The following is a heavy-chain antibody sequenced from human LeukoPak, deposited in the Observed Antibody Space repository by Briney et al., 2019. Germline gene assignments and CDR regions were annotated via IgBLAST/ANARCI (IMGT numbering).Heavy chain of an antibody. D-gene: IGHD6-19*01. V-gene: IGHV4-39*01. CDR3: ARRSGWTFDF. Sequence: KASETLSLTCTVSGGSVSSSSYYWGWIRQPPGKGLEWIGSIYYSGSTYYNPSLKSRVTMSVDTSKNQFSLKLSSVTAADTAVYHCARRSGWTFDFWGQGTLVTVSS. CDR1: GGSVSSSSYY. CDR2: IYYSGST. J-gene: IGHJ4*02.